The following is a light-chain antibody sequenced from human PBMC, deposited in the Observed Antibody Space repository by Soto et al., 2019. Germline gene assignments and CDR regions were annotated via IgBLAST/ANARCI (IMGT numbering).Light chain of an antibody. CDR2: LGS. Sequence: IVMTQSPLSLPVTPGEPASISCRSSQSLLHTNGYYYLDWYLQKPGQSPRLLIYLGSNRASGVPDRFSGSGSGTDFTLTISRVEAEDVGVYYCMQSLKTRTFGQGTKVEIK. CDR1: QSLLHTNGYYY. J-gene: IGKJ1*01. CDR3: MQSLKTRT. V-gene: IGKV2-28*01.